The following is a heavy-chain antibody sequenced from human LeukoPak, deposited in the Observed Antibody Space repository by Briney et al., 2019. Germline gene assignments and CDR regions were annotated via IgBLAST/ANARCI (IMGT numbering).Heavy chain of an antibody. CDR1: GYSFSSGYY. J-gene: IGHJ4*02. CDR2: IYHSGST. Sequence: SETLSLTCAVSGYSFSSGYYWGWIRQAPGKGLEWIGSIYHSGSTHYNPSLKSRVTISVDTPKNQFSLKLSAVTAADTAVYYCARNGTSSYFDYWGQGTLVTVSS. V-gene: IGHV4-38-2*01. CDR3: ARNGTSSYFDY. D-gene: IGHD2-2*01.